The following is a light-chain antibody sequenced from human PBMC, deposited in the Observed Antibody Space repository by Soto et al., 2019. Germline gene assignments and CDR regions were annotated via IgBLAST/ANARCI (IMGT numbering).Light chain of an antibody. V-gene: IGKV3D-15*01. J-gene: IGKJ5*01. CDR2: DSS. CDR3: QQYHNWPIT. Sequence: VLTQSPATLSLSPGERATLSCRASESVRDELGWYQQKPGQAPRVLIFDSSNRATGISARFSGSGSGTEFTLTISSLQSEDVAVYYCQQYHNWPITFGQGTRLEIK. CDR1: ESVRDE.